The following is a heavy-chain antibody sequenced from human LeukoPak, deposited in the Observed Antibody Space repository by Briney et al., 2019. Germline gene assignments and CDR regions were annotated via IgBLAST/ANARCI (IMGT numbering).Heavy chain of an antibody. Sequence: SQTLSLTCTVSGGSISSRSYYWSWIRQPAGKGLEWIGRIYTSGSTNYNPSLKSRVTISVDTSKNQFSLKLSSVTAADTAVYYCARVDVTPGALRYYYMDVWGKGTTVTVSS. D-gene: IGHD1-14*01. CDR1: GGSISSRSYY. CDR2: IYTSGST. J-gene: IGHJ6*03. V-gene: IGHV4-61*02. CDR3: ARVDVTPGALRYYYMDV.